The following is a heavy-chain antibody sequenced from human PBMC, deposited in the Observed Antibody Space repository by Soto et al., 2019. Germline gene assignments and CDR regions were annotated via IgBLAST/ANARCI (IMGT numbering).Heavy chain of an antibody. J-gene: IGHJ6*02. Sequence: APVKVSCEASGYTFTSYYMHWVRQAPGQGLEWMGIINPSGGSTSYAQKFQGRVTMTRDTSTSTVYMELSSLRSEDTAVYSCARDLGYGRYGMDVWGQGTTVTVSS. CDR1: GYTFTSYY. CDR3: ARDLGYGRYGMDV. V-gene: IGHV1-46*01. CDR2: INPSGGST. D-gene: IGHD3-16*01.